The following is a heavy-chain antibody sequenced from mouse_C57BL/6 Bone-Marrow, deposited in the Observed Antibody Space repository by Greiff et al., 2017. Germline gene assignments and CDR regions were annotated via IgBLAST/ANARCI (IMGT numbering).Heavy chain of an antibody. D-gene: IGHD2-4*01. CDR3: ARSGYDYAYYYAMDY. V-gene: IGHV1-54*01. J-gene: IGHJ4*01. CDR1: GYAFTNYL. Sequence: VQGVESGAELVRPGTSVKVSCKASGYAFTNYLIEWVKQRPGQGLEWIGVINPGSGGTNYNEKFKGKATLTADKSSSTAYMQLSSLTSEDSAVYFCARSGYDYAYYYAMDYWGQGTSVTVSS. CDR2: INPGSGGT.